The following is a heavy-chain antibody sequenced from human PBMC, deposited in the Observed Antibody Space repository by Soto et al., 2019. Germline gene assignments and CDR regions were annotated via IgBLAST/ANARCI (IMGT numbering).Heavy chain of an antibody. Sequence: QVQLVESGGGVVQPGRSLRLSCAASGFTFSSYAMHWVRQAPGKGLEWVAVISYDGSNKYYADSVKGRFTISKDNSKNTLYLQMNSLRAEDTAVYYCAGEGDDSWGQGTLVTVSS. J-gene: IGHJ4*02. CDR3: AGEGDDS. CDR2: ISYDGSNK. D-gene: IGHD1-26*01. V-gene: IGHV3-30-3*01. CDR1: GFTFSSYA.